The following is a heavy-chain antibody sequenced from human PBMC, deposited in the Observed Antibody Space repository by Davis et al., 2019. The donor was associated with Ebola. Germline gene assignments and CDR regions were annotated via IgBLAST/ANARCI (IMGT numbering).Heavy chain of an antibody. J-gene: IGHJ4*02. D-gene: IGHD3-3*01. V-gene: IGHV3-43*01. CDR3: AKADFGILSPFDY. CDR2: ITWDGDIT. CDR1: GFIFDDYT. Sequence: GGSLRLSCAASGFIFDDYTMHWVRQAPGKGLEWVSLITWDGDITYYGDSLKGRFTISRDNSRNSLYLHMNSLTTEDTALYYCAKADFGILSPFDYWGQGALVTVSS.